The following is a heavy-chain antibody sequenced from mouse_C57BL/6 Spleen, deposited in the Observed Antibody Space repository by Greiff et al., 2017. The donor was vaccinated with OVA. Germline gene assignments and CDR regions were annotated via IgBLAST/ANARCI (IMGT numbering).Heavy chain of an antibody. CDR1: GFTFSDYY. D-gene: IGHD1-1*01. J-gene: IGHJ2*01. CDR2: INYDGSST. Sequence: EVQLQESEGGLVQPGSSMKLSCTASGFTFSDYYMAWVRQVPEKGLEWVANINYDGSSTYYLDSLKSRFIISRDNAKNILYLQMSSLKSEDTATYYCARDRHYYGSSYVYFDYWGQGTTLTVSS. CDR3: ARDRHYYGSSYVYFDY. V-gene: IGHV5-16*01.